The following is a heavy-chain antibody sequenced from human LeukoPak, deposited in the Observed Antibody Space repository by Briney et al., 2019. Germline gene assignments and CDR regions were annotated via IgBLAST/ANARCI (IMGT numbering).Heavy chain of an antibody. Sequence: ASVTVSCTVSGYTLTELSMHWVRQAPGKGLVWMGGFDPEDGETIYAQKFQGRVTMTEDTSTDTAYMELSSLRSEDTAVYYCATLIVGATAGPYFDYWGQGTLVTVSS. CDR2: FDPEDGET. V-gene: IGHV1-24*01. CDR1: GYTLTELS. J-gene: IGHJ4*02. CDR3: ATLIVGATAGPYFDY. D-gene: IGHD1-26*01.